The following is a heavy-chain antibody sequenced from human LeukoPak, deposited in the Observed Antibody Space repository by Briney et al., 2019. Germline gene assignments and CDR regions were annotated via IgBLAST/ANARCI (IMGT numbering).Heavy chain of an antibody. D-gene: IGHD3-22*01. V-gene: IGHV3-7*01. CDR2: IKPEGSET. CDR1: GFTFSSYW. Sequence: GGSLRLSCAASGFTFSSYWMNWVRQAPGKGLEWVAIIKPEGSETYLVDSVKGRFTISRDNAKNSLYLQMSSLRAEDTAVYYCARGAYYYDSSGYYLFDYWGQGTLVIVSS. J-gene: IGHJ4*02. CDR3: ARGAYYYDSSGYYLFDY.